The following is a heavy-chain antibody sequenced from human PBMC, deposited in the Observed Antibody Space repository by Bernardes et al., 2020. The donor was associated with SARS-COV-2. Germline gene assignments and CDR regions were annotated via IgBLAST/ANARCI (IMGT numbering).Heavy chain of an antibody. CDR3: ARDADL. CDR2: IGYGSTPK. CDR1: GFSFSGYS. V-gene: IGHV3-48*02. J-gene: IGHJ4*02. Sequence: GGSLRLSCAASGFSFSGYSMNWLRQAPGKGLEWVSYIGYGSTPKYYADSVRGRFTISRDNANNLLFLQMDSLRDEDTAVYFCARDADLWGQGTLVTVSS.